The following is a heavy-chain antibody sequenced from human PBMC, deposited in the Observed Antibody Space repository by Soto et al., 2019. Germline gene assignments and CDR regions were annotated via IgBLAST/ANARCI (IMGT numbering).Heavy chain of an antibody. V-gene: IGHV3-23*01. CDR1: GFTFSSYA. CDR3: AKASGEGYGMDV. CDR2: ISGSGGST. D-gene: IGHD1-26*01. Sequence: EVQLLESGGGLVQPGGSLRLSCAASGFTFSSYAMSWVRQAPWKGLEWFSAISGSGGSTYYADSVKGRFTISRDNSKNTLYMEMNSLRAEDTAVYYCAKASGEGYGMDVWGQGTTVTVSS. J-gene: IGHJ6*02.